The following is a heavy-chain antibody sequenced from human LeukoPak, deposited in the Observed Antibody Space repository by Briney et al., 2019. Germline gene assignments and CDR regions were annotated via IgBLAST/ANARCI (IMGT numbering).Heavy chain of an antibody. CDR3: AREEWEHYNWFDP. V-gene: IGHV4-59*11. Sequence: SETLSLTCIVSGGSISSHYWSWIRQPPGKGLEWIGYIYYSGSTNYNPSLKSRVTISVDTSKNQFSLKLSSVTAADTAVYYCAREEWEHYNWFDPWGQGTLVTVSS. D-gene: IGHD1-26*01. J-gene: IGHJ5*02. CDR2: IYYSGST. CDR1: GGSISSHY.